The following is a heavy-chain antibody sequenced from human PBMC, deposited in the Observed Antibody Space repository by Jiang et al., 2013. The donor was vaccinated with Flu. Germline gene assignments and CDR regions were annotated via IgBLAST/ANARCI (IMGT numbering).Heavy chain of an antibody. Sequence: SGAEVKKPGASVKVSCKASGYTFTGYYIHWVRQAPGQGLEWMGRINPNSGDTNYAQKFQGRVTMTRDTSISTAYMELSRLRFDDTAVYYCAREGVGEHSGYDFDYWGQGTLVTVSS. CDR2: INPNSGDT. CDR3: AREGVGEHSGYDFDY. J-gene: IGHJ4*02. CDR1: GYTFTGYY. V-gene: IGHV1-2*06. D-gene: IGHD5-12*01.